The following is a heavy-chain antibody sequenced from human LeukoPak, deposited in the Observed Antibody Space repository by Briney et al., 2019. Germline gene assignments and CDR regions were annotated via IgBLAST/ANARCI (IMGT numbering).Heavy chain of an antibody. CDR3: ARDPGCSYGSYDY. Sequence: SETLSLTCAVSGGSVRSRTHGWSWIRQPPGKGLEWIGNVYSSGTTKYNPSLKSRVSISIDTSKNQFSLKLSSVTAADTAVYFCARDPGCSYGSYDYWGQGTLVTVSS. D-gene: IGHD5-18*01. V-gene: IGHV4-61*01. CDR2: VYSSGTT. CDR1: GGSVRSRTHG. J-gene: IGHJ4*02.